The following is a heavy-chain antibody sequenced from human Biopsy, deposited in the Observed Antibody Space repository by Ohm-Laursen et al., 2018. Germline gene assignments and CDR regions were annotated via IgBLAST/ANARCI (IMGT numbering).Heavy chain of an antibody. CDR2: TYKGGNT. Sequence: TLSLTWTVTGASITSYYWSWIRQPAGKGLEWIGHTYKGGNTNHNPSLKSRVSMSVDTSKNQLSLTLRSVTAADTAVYYCARDTRWSPYSMDVWGQGTTVTVSS. V-gene: IGHV4-4*07. D-gene: IGHD4-23*01. J-gene: IGHJ6*02. CDR1: GASITSYY. CDR3: ARDTRWSPYSMDV.